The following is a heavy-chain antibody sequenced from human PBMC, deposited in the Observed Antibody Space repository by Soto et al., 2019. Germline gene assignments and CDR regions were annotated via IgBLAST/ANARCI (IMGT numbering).Heavy chain of an antibody. J-gene: IGHJ5*02. CDR2: IYHSGST. V-gene: IGHV4-61*01. D-gene: IGHD1-7*01. CDR1: GGSVRDGSYY. Sequence: NPSETLSLTCTVSGGSVRDGSYYLAWLRQPPGKGLEWIGHIYHSGSTIYNPSLKSRVTISIDTSKSQFSLNLNSMTAADTAVYHCAGYNWNYYFDPWGQGTLVTVSS. CDR3: AGYNWNYYFDP.